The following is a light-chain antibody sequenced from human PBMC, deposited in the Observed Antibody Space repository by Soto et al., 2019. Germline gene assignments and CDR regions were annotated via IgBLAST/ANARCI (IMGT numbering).Light chain of an antibody. CDR3: QSYDTSRSGGSV. V-gene: IGLV1-40*01. Sequence: QSVLTQSPSVSGAPGQRVSISCTGTSSNIGAGFDVHWYQQLPATAPKLLIYGNNNRPSGVPDRFSGSKSGTSASLATTGLQAEDEADYYCQSYDTSRSGGSVFGTGTKLTVL. CDR1: SSNIGAGFD. J-gene: IGLJ1*01. CDR2: GNN.